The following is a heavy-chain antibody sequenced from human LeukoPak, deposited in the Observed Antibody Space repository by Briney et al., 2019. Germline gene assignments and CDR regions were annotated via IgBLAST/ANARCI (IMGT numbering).Heavy chain of an antibody. CDR2: ISTSGST. CDR3: ARGGRSTVTYFDY. Sequence: SETLSLTCTVSGGSISSYYWSWIRQPAGKGLESIGHISTSGSTNYNPSLKSRVTMSVDTSKNQFSLKLSSVSAADTAVYYCARGGRSTVTYFDYWGQGTLVTVSS. CDR1: GGSISSYY. D-gene: IGHD4-17*01. V-gene: IGHV4-4*07. J-gene: IGHJ4*02.